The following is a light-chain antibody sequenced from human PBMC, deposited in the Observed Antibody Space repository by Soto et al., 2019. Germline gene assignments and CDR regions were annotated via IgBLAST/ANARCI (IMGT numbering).Light chain of an antibody. CDR2: EVT. V-gene: IGLV2-14*01. CDR3: AAWDDSLSGVV. CDR1: SSDVGSFNY. Sequence: QSVLTQPASVSGSPGQSITISCTATSSDVGSFNYVSWYQHHPGKAPKLMIYEVTSRPSGVSNRFSGSKSGTSASLAISGLRSEDEGDYHCAAWDDSLSGVVFGGGTKLTVL. J-gene: IGLJ2*01.